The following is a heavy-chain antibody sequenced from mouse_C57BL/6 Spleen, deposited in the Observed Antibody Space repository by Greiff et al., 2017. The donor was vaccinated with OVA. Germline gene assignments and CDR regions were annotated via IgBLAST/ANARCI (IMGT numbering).Heavy chain of an antibody. Sequence: DVMLVESGGGLVKPGGSLKLSCAASGFTFSDYGMHWVRQAPEKGLEWVAYISSGSSTIYYADTVKGRFTISRDNAKNTLFLQMTSLRSEDTAMYYCARGYGNRYFDYWGQGTTLTVSS. D-gene: IGHD2-1*01. CDR2: ISSGSSTI. V-gene: IGHV5-17*01. J-gene: IGHJ2*01. CDR3: ARGYGNRYFDY. CDR1: GFTFSDYG.